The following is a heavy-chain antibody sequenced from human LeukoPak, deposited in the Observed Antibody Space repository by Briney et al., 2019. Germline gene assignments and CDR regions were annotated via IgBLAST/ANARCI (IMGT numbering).Heavy chain of an antibody. J-gene: IGHJ5*02. V-gene: IGHV3-30*03. CDR1: GFTVSRNY. CDR2: ISYDGSNK. Sequence: AGGSLRLSCAASGFTVSRNYMSWVRQAPGKGLEWVAVISYDGSNKYYADSVKGRFTISRNNAKKSLFLQMNSLRAEDTAVYYCARDGRGDYCSGGNCLMFDPWGQGTLVTVSS. CDR3: ARDGRGDYCSGGNCLMFDP. D-gene: IGHD2-15*01.